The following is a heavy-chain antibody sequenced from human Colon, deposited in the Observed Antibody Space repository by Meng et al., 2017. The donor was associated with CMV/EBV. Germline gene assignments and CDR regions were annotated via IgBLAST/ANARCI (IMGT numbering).Heavy chain of an antibody. CDR1: GGSLTGHY. CDR3: ARRVGSGKYYFDS. V-gene: IGHV4-34*01. D-gene: IGHD3-10*01. J-gene: IGHJ4*02. CDR2: INYSQTI. Sequence: CAIYGGSLTGHYCSWLRQSPGKGLEWIGEINYSQTINYNPSLKSRVTISADMSKNQCSLKLRSVTAADGAVYYCARRVGSGKYYFDSWSQGSLVTVSS.